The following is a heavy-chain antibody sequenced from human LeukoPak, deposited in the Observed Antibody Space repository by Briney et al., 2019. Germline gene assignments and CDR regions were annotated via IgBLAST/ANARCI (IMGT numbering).Heavy chain of an antibody. J-gene: IGHJ4*02. CDR3: AKDLSSSWQIDY. D-gene: IGHD6-13*01. CDR2: ITGSSDKT. Sequence: GGSLRLSCATSGFTLSSYAMNWVRQAPGKGLEWVSGITGSSDKTFYADSVKGRITISRDSSKNTMYLQMNSLRGEDSAVYYCAKDLSSSWQIDYWGQGTLVTVSS. V-gene: IGHV3-23*01. CDR1: GFTLSSYA.